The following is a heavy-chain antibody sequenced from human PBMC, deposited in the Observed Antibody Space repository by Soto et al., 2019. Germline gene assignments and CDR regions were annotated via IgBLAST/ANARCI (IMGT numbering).Heavy chain of an antibody. D-gene: IGHD7-27*01. V-gene: IGHV3-23*01. Sequence: GGSLRLSCAASGFTFSSYAMSWVRQAPGQGLELVSAISGSGGSTYYADSVKGRFTISRDNSKNTLYLQRNSLRAEDTAVYYCAKGDVNWGVYYFDYWGQGTLVTVSS. J-gene: IGHJ4*02. CDR2: ISGSGGST. CDR3: AKGDVNWGVYYFDY. CDR1: GFTFSSYA.